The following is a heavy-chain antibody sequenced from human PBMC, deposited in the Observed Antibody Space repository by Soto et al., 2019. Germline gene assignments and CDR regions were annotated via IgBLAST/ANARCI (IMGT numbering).Heavy chain of an antibody. CDR2: ISGSGGST. V-gene: IGHV3-23*01. Sequence: GGSLRLSCAASGFTFSSYAMSWVRQAPGKGLEWVSAISGSGGSTYYADSVKGRFTISRDNSKNTLYLQMNSLRAEDTAVYYCAKDAIPLGPADYGSGSYYANWFDPWGQGTLVTVSS. D-gene: IGHD3-10*01. CDR1: GFTFSSYA. CDR3: AKDAIPLGPADYGSGSYYANWFDP. J-gene: IGHJ5*02.